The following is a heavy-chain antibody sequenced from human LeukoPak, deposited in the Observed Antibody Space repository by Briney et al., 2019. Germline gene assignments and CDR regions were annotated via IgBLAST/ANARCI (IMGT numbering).Heavy chain of an antibody. CDR1: GGSISSGGYS. CDR3: ARQGTTVVTPTWFDP. Sequence: SETLSLTCAVSGGSISSGGYSWSWIRQPPGKGLEWIGYIYQSGSTYYNPSLKSRVTISVDTSKNQFSLKLSSVTAADTAVYYCARQGTTVVTPTWFDPWGQGTLVTVSS. V-gene: IGHV4-30-2*03. CDR2: IYQSGST. D-gene: IGHD4-23*01. J-gene: IGHJ5*02.